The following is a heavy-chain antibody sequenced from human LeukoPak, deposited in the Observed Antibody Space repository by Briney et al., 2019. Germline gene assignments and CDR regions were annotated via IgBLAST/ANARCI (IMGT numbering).Heavy chain of an antibody. CDR1: AGSISSGNYF. J-gene: IGHJ4*02. CDR2: VYYTGST. D-gene: IGHD2-21*01. V-gene: IGHV4-30-4*01. Sequence: SQTLSLTCSVSAGSISSGNYFWSWIRQPPGKGLEWIGYVYYTGSTYYNPSLKSRVTISADTSKNQFSLNLTSVTAADTALYYCARGSTYSPIPKYWGQETLVTVSS. CDR3: ARGSTYSPIPKY.